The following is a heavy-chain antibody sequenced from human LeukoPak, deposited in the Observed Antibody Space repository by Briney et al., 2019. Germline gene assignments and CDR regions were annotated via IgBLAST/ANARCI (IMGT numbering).Heavy chain of an antibody. CDR1: TFSLSGYA. D-gene: IGHD3-3*01. CDR2: VDGGASRT. V-gene: IGHV3-23*01. J-gene: IGHJ4*02. CDR3: AKSREYFDVLSAFDS. Sequence: GGSLRLSCAASTFSLSGYAMIWVRQAPGKGLEWVATVDGGASRTYHADSVRGRFTISRDTSDNTLYLQMNNLRAADTAVYYCAKSREYFDVLSAFDSWGQGALVTVSS.